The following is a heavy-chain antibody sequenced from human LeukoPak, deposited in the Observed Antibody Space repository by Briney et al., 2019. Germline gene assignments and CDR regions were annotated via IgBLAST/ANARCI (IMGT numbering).Heavy chain of an antibody. J-gene: IGHJ5*02. CDR2: INAGNGNT. V-gene: IGHV1-3*01. CDR1: GYTFTSYA. Sequence: GAPVKVSCKASGYTFTSYAMHWVRQAPGQRLEWMGWINAGNGNTKYSQKFQGRVTITADESTSTAYMELSSLRSEDTAVYYCARGRSDYGDAYWFDPWGQGTLVTVSS. CDR3: ARGRSDYGDAYWFDP. D-gene: IGHD4-17*01.